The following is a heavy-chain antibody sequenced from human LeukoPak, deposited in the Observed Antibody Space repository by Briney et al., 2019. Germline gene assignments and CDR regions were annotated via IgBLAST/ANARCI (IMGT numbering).Heavy chain of an antibody. D-gene: IGHD1-26*01. Sequence: GGSLRLSCAASGFTFSHYGMHWVRQTPGAGLEWVAVIWSDGSDKYYAKSVRGRFTISRDNSKDTVFLQMNGLRAEDTAMYYCAKWDENFYYMDVWGQGTTVTVSS. CDR3: AKWDENFYYMDV. V-gene: IGHV3-33*06. CDR2: IWSDGSDK. J-gene: IGHJ6*03. CDR1: GFTFSHYG.